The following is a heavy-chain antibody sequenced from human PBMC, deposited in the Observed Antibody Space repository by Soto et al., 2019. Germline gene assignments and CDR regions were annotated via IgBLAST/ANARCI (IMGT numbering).Heavy chain of an antibody. CDR2: ISSSGGST. V-gene: IGHV3-23*01. D-gene: IGHD3-3*01. J-gene: IGHJ1*01. Sequence: EVQLLESGGGLVQPGGSLRLSCAASGFTFSSYAMSWVRQAPGKGLEWVSAISSSGGSTYYADSVKGRFTISRDNSKNTLYLQMNSLRAEDTAVYYCAKVLTLRFLEWLREYFQHWGQGTLVTVSS. CDR3: AKVLTLRFLEWLREYFQH. CDR1: GFTFSSYA.